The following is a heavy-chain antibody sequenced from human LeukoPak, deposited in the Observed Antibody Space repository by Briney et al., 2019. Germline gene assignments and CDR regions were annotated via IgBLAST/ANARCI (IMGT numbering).Heavy chain of an antibody. D-gene: IGHD3-9*01. Sequence: SVKVSCKASGGTFSSYAISWVRQTPGQGLEWMGGIIPIFGTASYAQKFQGRVTITADKSTSTAYMELSSLRSKDTAVYYCARVKFVRYFDWLSPFDYWGQGTLVTVSS. J-gene: IGHJ4*02. CDR2: IIPIFGTA. V-gene: IGHV1-69*06. CDR3: ARVKFVRYFDWLSPFDY. CDR1: GGTFSSYA.